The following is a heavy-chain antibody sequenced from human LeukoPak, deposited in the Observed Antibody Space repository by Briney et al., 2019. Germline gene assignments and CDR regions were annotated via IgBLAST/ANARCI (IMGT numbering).Heavy chain of an antibody. CDR3: ARGARGYGSGKCYFDY. CDR1: GGSFSGYY. Sequence: SETLSLTCAVYGGSFSGYYWSWIRQPPGKGLEWIGEINHSGSTNYNPSLKSRVTISVDTSKNQFSLKLSSVTAADTAVYYCARGARGYGSGKCYFDYWGQGTLVTVSS. V-gene: IGHV4-34*01. D-gene: IGHD3-10*01. CDR2: INHSGST. J-gene: IGHJ4*02.